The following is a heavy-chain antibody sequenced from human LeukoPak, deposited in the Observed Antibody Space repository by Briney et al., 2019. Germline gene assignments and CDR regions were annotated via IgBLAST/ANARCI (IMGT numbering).Heavy chain of an antibody. CDR1: GFTFSRYE. Sequence: GGSLRLSCAASGFTFSRYEMNWVRQAPGKGLEWVSYISSSGSTIYYADSVKGRFTISRDNAKNSLYLQMNSLRAEDTAVYYCAELGITMIGGVWGKGTTVTISS. V-gene: IGHV3-48*03. CDR2: ISSSGSTI. J-gene: IGHJ6*04. CDR3: AELGITMIGGV. D-gene: IGHD3-10*02.